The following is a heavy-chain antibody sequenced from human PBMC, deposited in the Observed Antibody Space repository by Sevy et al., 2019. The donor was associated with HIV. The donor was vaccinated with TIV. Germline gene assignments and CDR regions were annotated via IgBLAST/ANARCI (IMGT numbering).Heavy chain of an antibody. CDR3: AKLRFYYDSSAYDYFDY. CDR2: IKQDGSEK. V-gene: IGHV3-7*01. D-gene: IGHD3-22*01. Sequence: GGSLRLSCAASGFTFSDYWMNWVRQAPGKGLEWVANIKQDGSEKYYVDSVKGRFTISRDNAKNSLYLQMNSLRVEDTAVFFCAKLRFYYDSSAYDYFDYWGQGTLVTVSS. J-gene: IGHJ4*02. CDR1: GFTFSDYW.